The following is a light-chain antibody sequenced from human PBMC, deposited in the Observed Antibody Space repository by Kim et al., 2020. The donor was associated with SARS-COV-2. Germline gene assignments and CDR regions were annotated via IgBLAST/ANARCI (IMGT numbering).Light chain of an antibody. CDR3: SAWDSSLRNWV. V-gene: IGLV10-54*01. J-gene: IGLJ3*02. CDR2: RNN. CDR1: SNNVGNQG. Sequence: QAGLTRPPSVSKGLRQTATLTCTGNSNNVGNQGAAWLQQHQGHPPKLLFYRNNNRPSGISERLSASRSGNTASLTITGLQPEDEADYYCSAWDSSLRNWVFGGGTKLTVL.